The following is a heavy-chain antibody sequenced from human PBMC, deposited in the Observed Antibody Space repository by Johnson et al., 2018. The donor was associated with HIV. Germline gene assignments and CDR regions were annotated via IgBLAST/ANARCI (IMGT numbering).Heavy chain of an antibody. D-gene: IGHD2-15*01. CDR1: GFTFSSYD. CDR2: IGSAGDT. CDR3: AAGGVPALDI. Sequence: VQLVESGGGLVQPGGSLRLSCAASGFTFSSYDMHWVRQTTGKGLEWVSAIGSAGDTYYPGSVNGRFTISRENAKNSLYLQMNSLRAVDTAVYYCAAGGVPALDIWGQGTMVTVSS. V-gene: IGHV3-13*01. J-gene: IGHJ3*02.